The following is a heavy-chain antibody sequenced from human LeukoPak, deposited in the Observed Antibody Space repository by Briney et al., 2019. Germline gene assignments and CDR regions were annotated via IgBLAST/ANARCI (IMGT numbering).Heavy chain of an antibody. Sequence: SETLSLTCAVYGGSFSGYYWSWIRQPPGKGLEWIGEINHSGSTNYNPSLKSRVTISVDTSKNQFSLKLSSVTAADTAVYYCARVGSSWYGRHFDYWGQGTLVTVSS. J-gene: IGHJ4*02. D-gene: IGHD6-13*01. CDR2: INHSGST. V-gene: IGHV4-34*01. CDR1: GGSFSGYY. CDR3: ARVGSSWYGRHFDY.